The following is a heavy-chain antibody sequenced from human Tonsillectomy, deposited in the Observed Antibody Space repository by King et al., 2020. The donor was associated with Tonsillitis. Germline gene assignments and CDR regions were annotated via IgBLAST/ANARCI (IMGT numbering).Heavy chain of an antibody. Sequence: QLVQSGGGLVQPGGSLRLSCAASGFTFSSYAMSWVRQAPGKGLEWVSVIYSGGSSTYYADSVKGRFTISRDNSKNTLYLQMNSLRAEDTAVYYCAKDGHYYDSSGYFYGMGVWGQGTTVTVSS. D-gene: IGHD3-22*01. CDR1: GFTFSSYA. CDR2: IYSGGSST. J-gene: IGHJ6*02. CDR3: AKDGHYYDSSGYFYGMGV. V-gene: IGHV3-23*03.